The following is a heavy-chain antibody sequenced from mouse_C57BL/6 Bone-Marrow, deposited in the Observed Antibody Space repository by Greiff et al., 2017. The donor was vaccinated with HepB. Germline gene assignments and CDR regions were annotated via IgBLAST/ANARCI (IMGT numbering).Heavy chain of an antibody. J-gene: IGHJ1*03. CDR3: ARNWYFDV. Sequence: VKLQESGAELMKPGASVKLSCKATGYTFTGYWIEWVKQRPGQGLEWIGDIYPGSGSTNYNEKFKSKATLTVDTSSSTAYMQLSSLTSEDSAVYYCARNWYFDVWGTGTTVTVSS. CDR1: GYTFTGYW. V-gene: IGHV1-9*01. CDR2: IYPGSGST.